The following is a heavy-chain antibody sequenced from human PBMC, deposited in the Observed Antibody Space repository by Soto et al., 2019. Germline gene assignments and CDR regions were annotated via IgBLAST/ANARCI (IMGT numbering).Heavy chain of an antibody. CDR3: AKRQLELRNFDY. CDR1: GFTFSNYV. D-gene: IGHD1-1*01. J-gene: IGHJ4*02. Sequence: EVQLLDSGGGLVQPGGSLRLSCAASGFTFSNYVMSWVRQAPGTGLEWVSSISGSGGATYYADFVNGRFTISRDNSQNTLYLPMNGRRAEDTAVYYSAKRQLELRNFDYWGRGTLVTVSS. V-gene: IGHV3-23*01. CDR2: ISGSGGAT.